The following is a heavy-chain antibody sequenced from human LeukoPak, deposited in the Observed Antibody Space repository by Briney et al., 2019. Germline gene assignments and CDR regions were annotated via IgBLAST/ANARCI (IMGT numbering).Heavy chain of an antibody. CDR1: GFTFIGYG. Sequence: GGSLRLSCAASGFTFIGYGMHWVRQAPGKGLEWVAFIPYDGSNKYYADSVKGRLTISRDNSKNTLYLQMNSLRAEDTAVYYCARVGDRSGYLIYSFDYWGQGTLVTVSS. CDR3: ARVGDRSGYLIYSFDY. D-gene: IGHD3-22*01. J-gene: IGHJ4*02. V-gene: IGHV3-30*02. CDR2: IPYDGSNK.